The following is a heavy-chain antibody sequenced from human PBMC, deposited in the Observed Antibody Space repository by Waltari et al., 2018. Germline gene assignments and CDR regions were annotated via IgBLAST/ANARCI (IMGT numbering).Heavy chain of an antibody. CDR3: AGMTVYLHFDY. D-gene: IGHD2-2*02. V-gene: IGHV3-48*03. Sequence: EVQLVESGGGLVQPGGSLRLSCSASGSTFSSYEMNWVRQAPGKGLEGGSYMSSSGNTIYYAASVTRPFTISRDNTKNSMYLQMNSRRAEDTAVYYCAGMTVYLHFDYWGQGTLVTVSS. CDR1: GSTFSSYE. CDR2: MSSSGNTI. J-gene: IGHJ4*02.